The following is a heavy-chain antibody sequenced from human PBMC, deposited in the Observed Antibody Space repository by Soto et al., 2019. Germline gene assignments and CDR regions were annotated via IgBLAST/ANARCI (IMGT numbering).Heavy chain of an antibody. CDR1: GYTFTSYG. V-gene: IGHV1-18*01. Sequence: ASVKVSCKASGYTFTSYGISWVRQAPGQGLEWMGWISAYNGNTNYAQKLQGRVTMTTDTSTSTAYMELRSLRSDDTAVYYCARGLDCSGGSCYSTGYYYGMDVWGQGTTVTVSS. D-gene: IGHD2-15*01. CDR3: ARGLDCSGGSCYSTGYYYGMDV. J-gene: IGHJ6*02. CDR2: ISAYNGNT.